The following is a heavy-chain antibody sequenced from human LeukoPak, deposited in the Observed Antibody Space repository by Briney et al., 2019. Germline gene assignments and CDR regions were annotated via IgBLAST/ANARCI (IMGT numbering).Heavy chain of an antibody. CDR2: INPTSGGT. D-gene: IGHD1-26*01. V-gene: IGHV1-2*02. Sequence: AASVKVSCKASGYTFTGYYMHWVRQAPGQGVEWMGWINPTSGGTKYAQKFQGRVTMTRDTSISTAYMELSRLRSDDTAVYYCASYGDRGSYHFGYWGQGTLVTVSS. J-gene: IGHJ4*02. CDR1: GYTFTGYY. CDR3: ASYGDRGSYHFGY.